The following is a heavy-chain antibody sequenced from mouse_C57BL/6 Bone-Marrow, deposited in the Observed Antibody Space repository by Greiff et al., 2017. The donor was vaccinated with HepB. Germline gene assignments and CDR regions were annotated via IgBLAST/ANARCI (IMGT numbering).Heavy chain of an antibody. V-gene: IGHV7-1*01. CDR1: GFTFSDFY. CDR3: ARDAYYSKRDYFDY. J-gene: IGHJ2*01. D-gene: IGHD2-5*01. Sequence: EVMLVESGGGLVQSGRSLRLSCATSGFTFSDFYMEWVRQAPGKGLEWIAASRNKANDYTTEYSASVKGRFIVSRDTSQSILYLQMNALRAEDTAIYYCARDAYYSKRDYFDYWGQGTTLTVSS. CDR2: SRNKANDYTT.